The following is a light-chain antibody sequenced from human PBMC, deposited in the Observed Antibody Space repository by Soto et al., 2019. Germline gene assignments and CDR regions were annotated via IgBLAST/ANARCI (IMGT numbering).Light chain of an antibody. CDR2: AAT. J-gene: IGKJ2*01. CDR1: QNVHSN. V-gene: IGKV3-15*01. Sequence: EIVMTQSPGTLSVSPGGRATLSCTASQNVHSNLAWYQHKPGQAPRLLIYAATTRATGVPARISGSGSGTDFTLTIDSLQSEVFAVYFCQQYNDWPVYTFGLGTKVEI. CDR3: QQYNDWPVYT.